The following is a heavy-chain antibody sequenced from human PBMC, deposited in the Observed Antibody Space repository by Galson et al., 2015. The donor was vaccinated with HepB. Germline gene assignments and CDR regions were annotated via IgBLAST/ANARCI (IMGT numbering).Heavy chain of an antibody. J-gene: IGHJ6*02. V-gene: IGHV4-34*01. CDR1: GGSFSGYY. CDR3: ARVGISGYCTNGVCYFGYYYYGMDV. Sequence: ETLSLTCAVYGGSFSGYYWSWIRQPPGKGLEWIGEINHSGSTNYNPSLKSRVTISVDTSKNQFSLKLSSVTAADTAVYYCARVGISGYCTNGVCYFGYYYYGMDVWGQGTTVTVSS. CDR2: INHSGST. D-gene: IGHD2-8*01.